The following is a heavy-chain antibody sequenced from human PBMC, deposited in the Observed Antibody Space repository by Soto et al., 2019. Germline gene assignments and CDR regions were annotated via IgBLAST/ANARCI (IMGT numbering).Heavy chain of an antibody. CDR1: GVTFNIYV. CDR3: AKDPGDYPSDYFDY. V-gene: IGHV3-33*06. J-gene: IGHJ4*02. D-gene: IGHD4-17*01. Sequence: PAWCLGLACASCGVTFNIYVMHWACQAPGKGLEWVAVIWYDGSNKYYADSVKGRFTISRDTSKNTLFLQMNSLRAEDTAVYYCAKDPGDYPSDYFDYWGQGTLVTVSS. CDR2: IWYDGSNK.